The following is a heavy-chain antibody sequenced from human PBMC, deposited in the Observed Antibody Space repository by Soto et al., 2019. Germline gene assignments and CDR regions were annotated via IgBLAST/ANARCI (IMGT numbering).Heavy chain of an antibody. CDR2: IYYSGST. CDR3: AREFSYCGGDCYSGGLDY. J-gene: IGHJ4*02. CDR1: GGSISSGGYY. Sequence: QVQLQESGPGLVKPSQTLSLTCTVSGGSISSGGYYWSWIRQHPGKGLEWVGYIYYSGSTYYNPSLTSRVTISVDTSKNQFSLKLSSVTAADTAVYYCAREFSYCGGDCYSGGLDYWGQGTLVTVSS. V-gene: IGHV4-31*03. D-gene: IGHD2-21*01.